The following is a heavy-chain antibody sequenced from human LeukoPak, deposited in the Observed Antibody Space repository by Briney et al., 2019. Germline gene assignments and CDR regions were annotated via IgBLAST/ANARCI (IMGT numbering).Heavy chain of an antibody. Sequence: SETLSLTCTVSGGSTSSYYWSWIRQSPGKGLEWIAYIYYSGSTNYNPSLKSRVTISVDTSKNQFSLKLSSVTAADTAVYYCARGDGYNYDYWGQGTLVTVSS. J-gene: IGHJ4*02. D-gene: IGHD5-24*01. CDR1: GGSTSSYY. V-gene: IGHV4-59*01. CDR2: IYYSGST. CDR3: ARGDGYNYDY.